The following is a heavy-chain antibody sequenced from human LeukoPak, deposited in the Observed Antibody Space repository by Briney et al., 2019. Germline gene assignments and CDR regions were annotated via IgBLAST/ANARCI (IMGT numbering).Heavy chain of an antibody. CDR1: GDSFSSVSYY. CDR3: ARGALLTWFAP. CDR2: IYATGST. J-gene: IGHJ5*02. D-gene: IGHD1-26*01. Sequence: SETLSLTCTVSGDSFSSVSYYWSWIRQPAGKGLEWIGRIYATGSTNYNPARESRVTISVDTAQNQFSLELVSVTAADTAVYYCARGALLTWFAPWGQGTLVTVSS. V-gene: IGHV4-61*02.